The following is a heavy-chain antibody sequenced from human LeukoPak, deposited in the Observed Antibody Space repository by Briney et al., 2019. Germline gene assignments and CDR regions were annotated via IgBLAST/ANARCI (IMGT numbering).Heavy chain of an antibody. CDR1: GVSFSSYG. CDR2: IWHDGSAE. CDR3: AKDSRGGWTGYFDS. V-gene: IGHV3-33*06. Sequence: QPGRSLRLSCAASGVSFSSYGFHWVRQAPGKGLEWVAVIWHDGSAEFYVDSVKGRSSISRDDSKNTVYLQMNSLRAEDTGLYYCAKDSRGGWTGYFDSWGQGTLVTVSS. D-gene: IGHD6-19*01. J-gene: IGHJ4*02.